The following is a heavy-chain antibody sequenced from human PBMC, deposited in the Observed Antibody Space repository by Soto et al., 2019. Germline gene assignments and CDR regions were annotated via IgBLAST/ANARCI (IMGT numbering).Heavy chain of an antibody. J-gene: IGHJ4*02. CDR3: AKLPVGYFDY. CDR2: ISYDGDNE. V-gene: IGHV3-30*18. Sequence: PGGSLRLSCAASGFSFSNYAMHWVRQAPGKGLEWLAIISYDGDNEYYADSVRGRFTISRDNSKNTLYLQTNNLRHEDTAVYYCAKLPVGYFDYCGQGTVVTVSS. D-gene: IGHD3-16*01. CDR1: GFSFSNYA.